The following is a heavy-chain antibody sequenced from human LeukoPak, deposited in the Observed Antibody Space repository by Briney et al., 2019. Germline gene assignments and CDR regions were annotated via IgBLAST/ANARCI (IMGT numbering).Heavy chain of an antibody. CDR2: INPNSGGT. Sequence: GASVKVSCEASGYTFTGYYMHWVRQAPGQGLEWMGWINPNSGGTNYAQKFQGRVTMTRDTSISTAYMELSRLRSDDTAVYYCARDRSDSSGWSLDYWGQGTLVTVSS. D-gene: IGHD6-19*01. J-gene: IGHJ4*02. CDR3: ARDRSDSSGWSLDY. V-gene: IGHV1-2*02. CDR1: GYTFTGYY.